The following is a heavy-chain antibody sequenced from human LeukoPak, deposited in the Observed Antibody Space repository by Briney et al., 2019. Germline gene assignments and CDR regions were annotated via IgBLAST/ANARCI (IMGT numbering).Heavy chain of an antibody. CDR3: ARDLSVYGDYSDY. V-gene: IGHV1-2*02. CDR2: INPNSGGT. J-gene: IGHJ4*02. Sequence: ASVKVSCKASGYTFTGYYMHWVRHAPGQGLEGMGWINPNSGGTNYAQKFQGRVTMTRDTSISTAYMELSRLRSDDTAVYYCARDLSVYGDYSDYWGQGTLVTVSS. D-gene: IGHD4-17*01. CDR1: GYTFTGYY.